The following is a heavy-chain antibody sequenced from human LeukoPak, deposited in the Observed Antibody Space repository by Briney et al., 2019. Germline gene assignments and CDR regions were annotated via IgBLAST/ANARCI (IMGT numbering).Heavy chain of an antibody. J-gene: IGHJ5*02. CDR2: IYNTGNT. V-gene: IGHV4-59*01. CDR3: ARVKPYYDFWSGYSNWFDP. Sequence: PSETLSLTCTVSGDSISSYYWNWIRQPPGKGLEWIGNIYNTGNTDYNPSLKGRVTISVDTSKKQISLKLSSVTAADTAVYYCARVKPYYDFWSGYSNWFDPWGQGTLVTVSS. D-gene: IGHD3-3*01. CDR1: GDSISSYY.